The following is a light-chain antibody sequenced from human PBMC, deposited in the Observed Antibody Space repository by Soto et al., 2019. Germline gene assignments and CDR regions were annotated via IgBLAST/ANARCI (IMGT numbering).Light chain of an antibody. CDR1: NSDVGAYPY. CDR2: EVA. J-gene: IGLJ2*01. Sequence: QSALTQHASVSGSPGQSITISCTGSNSDVGAYPYVSWYQQHPGNAPKLLIYEVADRPSGVSDRFSGSKSGNTASLTISALQADDEAVYYCSSYATSGTNVIFGGGTKLSVL. V-gene: IGLV2-14*03. CDR3: SSYATSGTNVI.